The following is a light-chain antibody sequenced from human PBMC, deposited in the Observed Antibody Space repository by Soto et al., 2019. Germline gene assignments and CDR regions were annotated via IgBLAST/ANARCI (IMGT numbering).Light chain of an antibody. CDR3: QSYDSSLSGSV. CDR1: SSNIGSNY. CDR2: RNN. V-gene: IGLV1-47*01. J-gene: IGLJ3*02. Sequence: QSVLTQPPSASGTPGQRVTISCSGSSSNIGSNYVYWYQQVPGTAPKLLIYRNNQRPSGVPDRFSGSKSGTSASLAISGLRSEDEADYYCQSYDSSLSGSVFGGGTKLTVL.